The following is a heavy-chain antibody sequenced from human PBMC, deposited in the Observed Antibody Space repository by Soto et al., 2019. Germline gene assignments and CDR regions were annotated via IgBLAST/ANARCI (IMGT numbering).Heavy chain of an antibody. Sequence: PGGSLRLSCTASGFTFGDYAMSWFRQAPGKGLEWVGFIRSKAYGGTTEYAASVKGRFTISRDDSKSIAYLQMNSLKTEDTAVFYCTGGRREKRWYYVFGSGSAAFDYWGQEPLVTVPS. D-gene: IGHD3-3*01. CDR2: IRSKAYGGTT. CDR1: GFTFGDYA. V-gene: IGHV3-49*03. J-gene: IGHJ4*02. CDR3: TGGRREKRWYYVFGSGSAAFDY.